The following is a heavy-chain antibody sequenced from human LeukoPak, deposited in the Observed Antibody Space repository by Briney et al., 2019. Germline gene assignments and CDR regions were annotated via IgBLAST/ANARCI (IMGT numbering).Heavy chain of an antibody. CDR3: ARGDVDDFWSGYLYDAFDI. D-gene: IGHD3-3*01. CDR2: IYTSGST. V-gene: IGHV4-4*07. J-gene: IGHJ3*02. CDR1: GGSISSYY. Sequence: KTSETLSLTCTVSGGSISSYYWSWVRQPAGKGLEWIGRIYTSGSTNYNPSLKSRVTISVDTSKNQFSLKLSSVTAADTAVYYCARGDVDDFWSGYLYDAFDIWGQGTMVTVSS.